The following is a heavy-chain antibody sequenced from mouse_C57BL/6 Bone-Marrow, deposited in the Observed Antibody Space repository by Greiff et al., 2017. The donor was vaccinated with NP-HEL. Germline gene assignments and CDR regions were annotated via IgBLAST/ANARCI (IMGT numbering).Heavy chain of an antibody. Sequence: EVKLVESGGGLVQPGGSLKLSCAASGFTFSDYGMAWVRQAPRKGPEWVAFISNLACSIYYADTVTGRFTISRENAKNTLYLEMSRLRSEDTAMYSCARHYGSSYGYFDVWGTGTTVTVSS. CDR3: ARHYGSSYGYFDV. V-gene: IGHV5-15*01. D-gene: IGHD1-1*01. J-gene: IGHJ1*03. CDR2: ISNLACSI. CDR1: GFTFSDYG.